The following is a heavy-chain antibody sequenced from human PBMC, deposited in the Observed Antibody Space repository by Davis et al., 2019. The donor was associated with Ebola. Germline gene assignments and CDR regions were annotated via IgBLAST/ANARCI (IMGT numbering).Heavy chain of an antibody. CDR1: GFTFSSYG. D-gene: IGHD6-6*01. J-gene: IGHJ6*03. CDR3: AKALSSSSLYYYYYYMDV. Sequence: GESLKISCAASGFTFSSYGMHWVRQAPGKGLEWVAVISYDGSNEYYADSVKGRFTISRDNSRNALYLQMDSLRTEDTAVYYCAKALSSSSLYYYYYYMDVWGKGTTVTVSS. V-gene: IGHV3-30*18. CDR2: ISYDGSNE.